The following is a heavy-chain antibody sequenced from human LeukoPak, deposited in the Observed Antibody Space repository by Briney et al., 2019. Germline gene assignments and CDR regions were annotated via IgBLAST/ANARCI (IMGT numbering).Heavy chain of an antibody. V-gene: IGHV3-15*01. CDR2: IKSKTDGGTT. J-gene: IGHJ4*02. CDR1: GFTLSNAW. D-gene: IGHD3-3*01. Sequence: GGSLRLSCAASGFTLSNAWMSWVRQAPGKGLEWVGRIKSKTDGGTTDYAAPVKDRFTISRDDSKATLYLQMNSLKTEDTAVYYCSTGGLLRFLEWLFSRDYFDNWGQGTLVTVSS. CDR3: STGGLLRFLEWLFSRDYFDN.